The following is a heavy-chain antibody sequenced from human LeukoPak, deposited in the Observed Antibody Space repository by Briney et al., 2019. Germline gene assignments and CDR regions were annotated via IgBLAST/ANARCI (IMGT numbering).Heavy chain of an antibody. D-gene: IGHD6-19*01. CDR1: GGSISSSSYY. CDR3: ARLIAVAGTGY. Sequence: SETLSLTCTVSGGSISSSSYYWGWIRQPPGKGLEWIGSIYYSGSTYYNPSLKSRVTISVDTSKNQFSLKLSSVTAADTAVYYCARLIAVAGTGYWGQGTLVTVSA. J-gene: IGHJ4*02. CDR2: IYYSGST. V-gene: IGHV4-39*01.